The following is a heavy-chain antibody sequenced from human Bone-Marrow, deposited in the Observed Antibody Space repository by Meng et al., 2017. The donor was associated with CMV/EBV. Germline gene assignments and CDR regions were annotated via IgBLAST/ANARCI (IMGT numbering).Heavy chain of an antibody. J-gene: IGHJ3*02. CDR2: IYPGDSDT. CDR3: ARVTGVGDIVVVPAATNPDDAFDI. V-gene: IGHV5-51*01. D-gene: IGHD2-2*01. CDR1: GYSFTSYW. Sequence: GGSLRLSCKGSGYSFTSYWIGWVRQMPGKGLEWMGIIYPGDSDTRYSPSFQGQVPISADKSISTAYLQWSSLKASDTAMYYCARVTGVGDIVVVPAATNPDDAFDIWGQGTMVNVSS.